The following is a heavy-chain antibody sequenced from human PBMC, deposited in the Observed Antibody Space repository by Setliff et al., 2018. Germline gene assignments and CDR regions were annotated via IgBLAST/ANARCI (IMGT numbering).Heavy chain of an antibody. V-gene: IGHV4-4*07. Sequence: SETLSLTCTVSGGSISDYYWSWVWQPAGKGLEWIGRISDSGYTNYNPALKSRVTMSVDTSKNEVSLKLSSVTAADTAVYYCARDRTAYTYGLDVWGQGATVTVSS. CDR1: GGSISDYY. D-gene: IGHD3-16*01. CDR2: ISDSGYT. CDR3: ARDRTAYTYGLDV. J-gene: IGHJ6*02.